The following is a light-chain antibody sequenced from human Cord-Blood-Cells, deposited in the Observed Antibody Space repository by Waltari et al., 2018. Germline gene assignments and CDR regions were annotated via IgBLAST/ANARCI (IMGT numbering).Light chain of an antibody. CDR1: QSISSW. V-gene: IGKV1-5*01. J-gene: IGKJ2*01. Sequence: DIQMTQSPSTLSASVGERVTITCRASQSISSWLAWYQQKPGKATKLLIYDASSLESGVPARFSGSGSGTEFTRTISSLQPDDFATYYCQQYNRYFGQGTKLEIK. CDR2: DAS. CDR3: QQYNRY.